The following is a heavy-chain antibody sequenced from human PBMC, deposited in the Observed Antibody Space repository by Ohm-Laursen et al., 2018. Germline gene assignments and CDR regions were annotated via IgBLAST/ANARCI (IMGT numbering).Heavy chain of an antibody. CDR2: IVVGSGNT. CDR1: GYTFTSYD. D-gene: IGHD6-19*01. Sequence: ASVKVSCKASGYTFTSYDINWVRQATGQGLEWIGWIVVGSGNTNYAQKFQERVTITRDMPTSTAYMELSSLRSEDTAVYYCARAPGFSGNDYWGQGTLVTVSS. CDR3: ARAPGFSGNDY. J-gene: IGHJ4*02. V-gene: IGHV1-8*01.